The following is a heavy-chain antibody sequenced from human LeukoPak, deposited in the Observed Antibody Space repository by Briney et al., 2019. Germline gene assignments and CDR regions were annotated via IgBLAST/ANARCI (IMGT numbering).Heavy chain of an antibody. CDR3: AIRYCSGGSCPLRY. CDR2: INPILGIA. D-gene: IGHD2-15*01. V-gene: IGHV1-69*02. Sequence: SVKVSCKASGYTFTGYYMHWVRQAPGQGLEWMGRINPILGIANYAQKFQGRVTITADKSTSTAYMELSSLRSEDTAVYYCAIRYCSGGSCPLRYWGQGTLVTVSS. J-gene: IGHJ4*02. CDR1: GYTFTGYY.